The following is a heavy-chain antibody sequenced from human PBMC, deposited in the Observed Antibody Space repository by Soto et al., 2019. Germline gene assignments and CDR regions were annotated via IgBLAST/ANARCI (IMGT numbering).Heavy chain of an antibody. CDR1: GGSISSGGYY. J-gene: IGHJ6*02. CDR3: ARVSGISVNYYYGMDV. V-gene: IGHV4-31*03. CDR2: IYYSGST. D-gene: IGHD3-3*02. Sequence: PSETLSLTCTVSGGSISSGGYYWSWIRQHPWKGLEWIGYIYYSGSTYYNPSLKSRVTISVDTSKNQFSLKLSSVTAADTAVYYCARVSGISVNYYYGMDVWGQGXTVTVSS.